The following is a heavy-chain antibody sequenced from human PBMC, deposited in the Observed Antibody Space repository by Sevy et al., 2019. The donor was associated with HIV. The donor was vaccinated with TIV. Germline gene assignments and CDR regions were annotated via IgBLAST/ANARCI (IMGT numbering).Heavy chain of an antibody. Sequence: ASVKVSCKASGGTFSSYAISWVRQAPGQGLEWMGGIIPIFGTANYAQKFQGRVTITADESTSTAYMELSSLRSEDTAVYYCARERSYYYDSSATGAFDIWGQGTTVTVSS. J-gene: IGHJ3*02. V-gene: IGHV1-69*13. D-gene: IGHD3-22*01. CDR3: ARERSYYYDSSATGAFDI. CDR1: GGTFSSYA. CDR2: IIPIFGTA.